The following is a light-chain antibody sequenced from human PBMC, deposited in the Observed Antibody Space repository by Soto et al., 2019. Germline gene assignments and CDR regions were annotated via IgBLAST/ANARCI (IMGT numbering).Light chain of an antibody. CDR1: QSISNN. CDR3: QQRSNWWT. V-gene: IGKV3-11*01. J-gene: IGKJ1*01. Sequence: VGMTQSTATLSLSPGEKATLSCRASQSISNNFAWFQQKPGQAPRLLIYDASNRATGIPARFSGSGSGTDFTLTISSLEPEDFAVYYCQQRSNWWTFGQGTKVDIK. CDR2: DAS.